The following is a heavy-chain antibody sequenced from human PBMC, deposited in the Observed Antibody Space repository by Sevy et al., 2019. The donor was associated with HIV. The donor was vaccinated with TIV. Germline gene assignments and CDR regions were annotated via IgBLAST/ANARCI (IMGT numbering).Heavy chain of an antibody. Sequence: GESLKISCIESGFTLSNYDIHWVRQAAGKGLEWVAFIQYDGSIQYYADSVKGRFTISRDNSKNTLYLQMNSLRPEDTAIYYCAKRGSKSRYALGYWGQGTLVTVSS. CDR1: GFTLSNYD. J-gene: IGHJ4*02. D-gene: IGHD5-12*01. V-gene: IGHV3-30*02. CDR2: IQYDGSIQ. CDR3: AKRGSKSRYALGY.